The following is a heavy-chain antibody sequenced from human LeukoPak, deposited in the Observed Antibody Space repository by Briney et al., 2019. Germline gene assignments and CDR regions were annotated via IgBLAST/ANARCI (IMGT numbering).Heavy chain of an antibody. CDR2: IRSKANTYAT. CDR3: SAAVGTDFYDYGMDV. CDR1: GFTFSVSA. V-gene: IGHV3-73*01. Sequence: GGSLKLSCAASGFTFSVSAMHWVRQPSGKGLGWVGRIRSKANTYATEYAASVKGRFSISRDDSKNTAYLQLNSLKTEDTAVYYCSAAVGTDFYDYGMDVWGQGTTVTVSS. J-gene: IGHJ6*02. D-gene: IGHD6-13*01.